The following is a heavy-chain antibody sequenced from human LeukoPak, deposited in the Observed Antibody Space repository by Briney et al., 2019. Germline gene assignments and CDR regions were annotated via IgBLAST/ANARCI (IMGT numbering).Heavy chain of an antibody. D-gene: IGHD2/OR15-2a*01. J-gene: IGHJ4*02. V-gene: IGHV3-7*05. CDR2: IKEDGSEE. CDR3: ARDEGVVGLYAK. Sequence: GGSVRLSCAACGFTFIVYLMTWVRQAAGKGLEWVADIKEDGSEEYYVDSVKGRFTISRDNAQRSLFLQMKDLRAEDTAVYYCARDEGVVGLYAKWGQGSLVT. CDR1: GFTFIVYL.